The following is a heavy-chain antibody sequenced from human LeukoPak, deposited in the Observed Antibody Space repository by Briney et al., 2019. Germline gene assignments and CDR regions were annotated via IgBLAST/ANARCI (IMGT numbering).Heavy chain of an antibody. D-gene: IGHD1-26*01. CDR2: INPNSGGT. Sequence: GASVKVSCKASGCTFTGYYMHWVRQAPGQGLEWMGWINPNSGGTNYAQKFQGRVTMTRDTSISTAYMELSRLRSDDTAVYYCARTGHVGATQLYFDYWGQGTLVTVSS. CDR3: ARTGHVGATQLYFDY. V-gene: IGHV1-2*02. CDR1: GCTFTGYY. J-gene: IGHJ4*02.